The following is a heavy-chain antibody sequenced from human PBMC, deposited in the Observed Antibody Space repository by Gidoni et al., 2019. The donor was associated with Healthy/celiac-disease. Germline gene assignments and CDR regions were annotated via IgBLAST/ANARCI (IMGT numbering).Heavy chain of an antibody. CDR2: IKSKTDGGTT. Sequence: EVQPVASVGGLVKPGGSLRLSCAASGFTFSNAWMSWVRQAPGKGLEWVGRIKSKTDGGTTDYAAPVKGRFTISRDDSKNTLYLQMNSLKTEDTAVFYCTTLLHCSGGSCYSDWGQGTLVTVSS. D-gene: IGHD2-15*01. CDR1: GFTFSNAW. V-gene: IGHV3-15*01. J-gene: IGHJ4*02. CDR3: TTLLHCSGGSCYSD.